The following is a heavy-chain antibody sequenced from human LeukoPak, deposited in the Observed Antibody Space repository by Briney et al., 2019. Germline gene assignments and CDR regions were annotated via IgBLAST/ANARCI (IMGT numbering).Heavy chain of an antibody. CDR1: GFTFRNHW. CDR2: ISSDGSST. Sequence: PGGSLRLSCAASGFTFRNHWMHWVRQTTGKGRVWVSRISSDGSSTTYADSVKGRFTISRDNAKKTLYLQMNNLRAEDTAMYYCARDQRVTGRPDIDYWGQGTLVIVSS. J-gene: IGHJ4*02. D-gene: IGHD6-6*01. V-gene: IGHV3-74*03. CDR3: ARDQRVTGRPDIDY.